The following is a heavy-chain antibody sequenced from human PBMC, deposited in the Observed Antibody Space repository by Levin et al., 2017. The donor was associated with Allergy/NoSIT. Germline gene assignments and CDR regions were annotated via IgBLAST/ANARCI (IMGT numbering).Heavy chain of an antibody. CDR1: GFTVSSTY. D-gene: IGHD6-13*01. V-gene: IGHV3-53*01. Sequence: LSLTCAASGFTVSSTYMSWVRQAPGKGLEWVSVIYSGGSTYYADSVKGRFTISRDNSKNTLYLQMNSLRAEDTAVYYCARDGAAGNHGYWGQGTLVTVSS. J-gene: IGHJ4*02. CDR3: ARDGAAGNHGY. CDR2: IYSGGST.